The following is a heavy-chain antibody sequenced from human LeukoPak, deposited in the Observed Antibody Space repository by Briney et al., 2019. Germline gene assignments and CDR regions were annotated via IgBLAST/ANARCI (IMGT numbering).Heavy chain of an antibody. CDR2: ISYDGSNK. D-gene: IGHD2-2*01. J-gene: IGHJ6*02. Sequence: PGRSLRLSCAASGFTFSSYGMHWVRQAPGKGLERVALISYDGSNKYYADSVKGRFTISRDNSKNTLYLQMNSLRAEDTAVYYCANVQGIVVVPAAMSYYYYGMDVWGQGTTVTVSS. CDR3: ANVQGIVVVPAAMSYYYYGMDV. CDR1: GFTFSSYG. V-gene: IGHV3-30*18.